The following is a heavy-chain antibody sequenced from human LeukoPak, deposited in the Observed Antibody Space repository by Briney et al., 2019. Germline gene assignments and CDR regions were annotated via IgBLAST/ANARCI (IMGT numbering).Heavy chain of an antibody. V-gene: IGHV3-20*04. Sequence: ASLILSCAASGFSFDDYGMSWGREAAGKVVEWVSSLNGRGGSKCEADSEEGRFIISNDNAKNSLYLQMNSLRAEETALYYCARDLVVAGTGFGCWGQGTLVTVSS. D-gene: IGHD6-19*01. CDR3: ARDLVVAGTGFGC. CDR2: LNGRGGSK. J-gene: IGHJ4*02. CDR1: GFSFDDYG.